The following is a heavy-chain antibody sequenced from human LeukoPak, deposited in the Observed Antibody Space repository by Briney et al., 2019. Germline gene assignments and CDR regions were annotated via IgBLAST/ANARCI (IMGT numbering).Heavy chain of an antibody. D-gene: IGHD6-19*01. Sequence: ASVKVSCKVSGYTLTELSMHWVRQAPGKGLEWMGGFDPEDGETIYAQKFQGRVTMTEDTSTDTAYMELSSLRSEDTAVYYCATSIAVAGMRWFDPWGQGTLVTVSP. V-gene: IGHV1-24*01. J-gene: IGHJ5*02. CDR3: ATSIAVAGMRWFDP. CDR1: GYTLTELS. CDR2: FDPEDGET.